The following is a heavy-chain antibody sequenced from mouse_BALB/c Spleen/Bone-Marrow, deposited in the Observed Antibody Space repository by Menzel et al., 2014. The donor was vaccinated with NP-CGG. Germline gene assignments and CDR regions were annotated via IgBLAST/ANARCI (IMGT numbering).Heavy chain of an antibody. D-gene: IGHD2-1*01. CDR3: GRGNGNYGFDH. V-gene: IGHV1-87*01. CDR1: GYTFTSYW. Sequence: QVQLQQSGAELARPGASVKLSCKASGYTFTSYWMQWVKQRPGQGLEWIGAIYPGDGDTRHTQKFKGKATLTADKSSNTAYMQLRSLASEDFAVYYCGRGNGNYGFDHRGQGTTLTVSS. J-gene: IGHJ2*01. CDR2: IYPGDGDT.